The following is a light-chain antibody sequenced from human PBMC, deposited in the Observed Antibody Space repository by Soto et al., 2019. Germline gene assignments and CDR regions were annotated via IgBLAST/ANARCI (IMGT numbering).Light chain of an antibody. CDR3: MQPLQSWT. J-gene: IGKJ1*01. V-gene: IGKV2-28*01. CDR2: LGS. Sequence: TPGGPASIACRSSQSLLHSNGYNYLGWYLQKPGQSPQLLIYLGSNRASGVPDRFSGSGSGTDFTLKISRVEAEDVGVYYCMQPLQSWTFGQGTKVDIK. CDR1: QSLLHSNGYNY.